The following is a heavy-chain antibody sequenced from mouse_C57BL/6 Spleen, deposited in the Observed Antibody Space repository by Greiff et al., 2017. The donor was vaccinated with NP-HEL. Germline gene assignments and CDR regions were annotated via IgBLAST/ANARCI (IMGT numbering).Heavy chain of an antibody. D-gene: IGHD2-10*02. J-gene: IGHJ4*01. Sequence: EVKLQESGPGLVKPSQSLSLTCSVTGYSITSGYYWNWIRQFPGNKLEWMGYISYDGSNNYNPSLKNRISITRDTSKNQFFLKLNSVTTEDTATYYCAREYDYYAMDYWGQGTSVTVSS. V-gene: IGHV3-6*01. CDR1: GYSITSGYY. CDR2: ISYDGSN. CDR3: AREYDYYAMDY.